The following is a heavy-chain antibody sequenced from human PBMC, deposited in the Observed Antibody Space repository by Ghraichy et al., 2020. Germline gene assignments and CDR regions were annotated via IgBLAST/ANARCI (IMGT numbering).Heavy chain of an antibody. V-gene: IGHV3-23*01. D-gene: IGHD3-9*01. CDR2: ISGSGGST. J-gene: IGHJ6*02. CDR1: GFTFSSYA. Sequence: LSLTCAASGFTFSSYAMSWVRQAPGKGLEWVSAISGSGGSTYYADSVKGRFTISRDNSKNTLYLQMNSLRAEDTAVYYCAKDQYYDILTGFRRQDYYYYGMDVWGQGTTVTVSS. CDR3: AKDQYYDILTGFRRQDYYYYGMDV.